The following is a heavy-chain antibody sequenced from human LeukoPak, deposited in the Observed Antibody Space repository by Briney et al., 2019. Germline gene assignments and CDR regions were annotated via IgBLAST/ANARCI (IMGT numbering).Heavy chain of an antibody. D-gene: IGHD6-13*01. CDR2: ISYDGSNK. CDR3: ARGAYSRYFDY. J-gene: IGHJ4*02. Sequence: GGSLRLSCAASGFTFSSYAMHWVRQAPGKGLEWVAVISYDGSNKYYADSVKGRFTISRDNSKNTLYLQMNSLRAEDTAVYYCARGAYSRYFDYWGQGTLLTVSS. CDR1: GFTFSSYA. V-gene: IGHV3-30*04.